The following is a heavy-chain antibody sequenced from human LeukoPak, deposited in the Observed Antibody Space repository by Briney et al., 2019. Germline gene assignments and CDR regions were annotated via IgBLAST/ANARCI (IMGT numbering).Heavy chain of an antibody. V-gene: IGHV4-39*01. CDR2: IYYSGST. CDR3: ASFGLLLRSYFDY. CDR1: GGSISSSSYY. Sequence: PSETLSLTCTVSGGSISSSSYYWGWIRQPPGKGLEWIGSIYYSGSTYYNPSLKSRVTISVDTSKNQFSLKLSSVTAADTAVYYCASFGLLLRSYFDYWGQGTLVTVSS. J-gene: IGHJ4*02. D-gene: IGHD3-22*01.